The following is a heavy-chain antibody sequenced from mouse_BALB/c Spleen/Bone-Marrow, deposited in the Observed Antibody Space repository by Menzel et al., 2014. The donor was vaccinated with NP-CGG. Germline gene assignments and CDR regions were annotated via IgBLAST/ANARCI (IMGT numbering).Heavy chain of an antibody. CDR3: ARDDYSRGY. J-gene: IGHJ2*01. V-gene: IGHV7-3*02. Sequence: EVQLVESGGGLVQPGGSLRLSCATSGFTFTDYYMSWVRQPPGKALEWLGFIRNKANGYTTEYSASVKGRFTISRDNSQSILYLQVNTLRAEDSATYYCARDDYSRGYWGQGTTLTVSS. CDR2: IRNKANGYTT. D-gene: IGHD1-1*01. CDR1: GFTFTDYY.